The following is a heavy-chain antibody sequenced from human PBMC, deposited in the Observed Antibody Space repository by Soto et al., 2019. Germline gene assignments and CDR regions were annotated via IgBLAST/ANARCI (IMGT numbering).Heavy chain of an antibody. CDR3: AGHETYYDFWSGYFLRRDTLKYGMDV. CDR1: GFTFSSYD. V-gene: IGHV3-30*03. D-gene: IGHD3-3*01. J-gene: IGHJ6*02. Sequence: GGSLRLSCAASGFTFSSYDMHWVRQAPGKGLEWVAVISYDGSNKYYADSVKGRFTISRDNSKNTLYLQMNSLRAEDTAVYYCAGHETYYDFWSGYFLRRDTLKYGMDVWGQGTTVTVSS. CDR2: ISYDGSNK.